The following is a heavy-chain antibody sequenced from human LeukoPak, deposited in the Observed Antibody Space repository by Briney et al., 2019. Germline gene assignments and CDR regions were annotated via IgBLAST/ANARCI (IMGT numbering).Heavy chain of an antibody. V-gene: IGHV4-59*08. CDR2: MYYSGSP. J-gene: IGHJ5*01. D-gene: IGHD6-13*01. Sequence: PSETLSLTCTVSGGSISSYYWSWIRQPPGKGLEWIGYMYYSGSPNYNPSLKSRVTISVDRSTNQLSLKLSSVTAADTAVYYCARHGEQQLVRRWFDSWGRGTLVTVSS. CDR1: GGSISSYY. CDR3: ARHGEQQLVRRWFDS.